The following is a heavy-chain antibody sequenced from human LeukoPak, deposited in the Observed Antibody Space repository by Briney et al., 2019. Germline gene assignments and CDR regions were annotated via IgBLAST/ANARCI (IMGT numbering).Heavy chain of an antibody. D-gene: IGHD1-1*01. J-gene: IGHJ4*02. CDR3: ARVEPGEYYFDY. CDR1: GGAFSSYA. Sequence: GASVKVSCKASGGAFSSYAISWVRQAPGKGLEWMGRIIPILGIANYAQKFQGRVTITADKSTSTAYMELSSLGSEDTAVYYCARVEPGEYYFDYWGQGTLVTVSS. V-gene: IGHV1-69*04. CDR2: IIPILGIA.